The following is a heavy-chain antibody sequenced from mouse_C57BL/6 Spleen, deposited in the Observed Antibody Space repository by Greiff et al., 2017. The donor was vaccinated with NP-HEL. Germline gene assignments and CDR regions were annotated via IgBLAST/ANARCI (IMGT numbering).Heavy chain of an antibody. D-gene: IGHD1-1*01. V-gene: IGHV1-69*01. Sequence: QVQLQQPGAELVMPGASVKLSCKASGYTFTSYWMHWVKQRPGQGLEWIGEIDPSDSYTNYNQKFKGKSTLTVDKSSSTAYMQLSSLTSEDSAVYYCARRDYGSRYYFDYWGQSTTLTVSS. CDR2: IDPSDSYT. J-gene: IGHJ2*01. CDR1: GYTFTSYW. CDR3: ARRDYGSRYYFDY.